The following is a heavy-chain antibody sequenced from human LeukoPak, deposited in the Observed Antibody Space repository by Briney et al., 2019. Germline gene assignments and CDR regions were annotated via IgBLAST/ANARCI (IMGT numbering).Heavy chain of an antibody. CDR3: ARVDDSWSGYLPGCAFDI. CDR2: INPNSGGT. V-gene: IGHV1-2*02. D-gene: IGHD3-3*01. J-gene: IGHJ3*02. CDR1: GYTFTGYY. Sequence: GASVRVSCKASGYTFTGYYMHWVRQAPGQGLEWMGWINPNSGGTNYAQKFQGRVTMTRDTSISTAYMELSRLRSDDTAVYYCARVDDSWSGYLPGCAFDIWGQGTMVTVSS.